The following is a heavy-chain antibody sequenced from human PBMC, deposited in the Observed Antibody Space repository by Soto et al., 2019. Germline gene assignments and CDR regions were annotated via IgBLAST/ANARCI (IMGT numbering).Heavy chain of an antibody. CDR2: IWYDGSNK. J-gene: IGHJ5*01. CDR1: GFTFSSYA. D-gene: IGHD3-10*01. V-gene: IGHV3-33*01. CDR3: AGEGSGSLVPDS. Sequence: QVQLLESGGGVVQPGRALRLSCAASGFTFSSYAMHWVRQAPGKGLEWVAVIWYDGSNKYYADSVKGRFTVYRDNSKKTVYRQMNSLRGEDTGVYYCAGEGSGSLVPDSWGQGTLVTVSA.